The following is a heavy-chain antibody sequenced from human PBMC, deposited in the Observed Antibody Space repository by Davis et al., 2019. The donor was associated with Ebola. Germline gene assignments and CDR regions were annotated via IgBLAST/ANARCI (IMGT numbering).Heavy chain of an antibody. CDR1: GDSASSRNW. V-gene: IGHV4-4*02. D-gene: IGHD3-16*02. Sequence: SETLSLTCAVSGDSASSRNWWSWVRQSPGKGLEWIGEIYHGGITKYNPSLKSRVTISADTSKNQVALKLSSVTAADTATYHCVGGYNFDYWGQGVQVIVSS. CDR3: VGGYNFDY. J-gene: IGHJ4*02. CDR2: IYHGGIT.